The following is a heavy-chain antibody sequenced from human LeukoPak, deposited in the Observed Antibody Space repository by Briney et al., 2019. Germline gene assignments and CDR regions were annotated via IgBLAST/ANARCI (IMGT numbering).Heavy chain of an antibody. CDR3: AKGNHGRLGSFYYFDY. Sequence: PGGSLRLSCAASGFTFSSYAMNWVRQAPGKGLEWVSSTSDSADSTYSADSVKGRFTISRDNSKNTVYLQMDSLRAEDTAVYYCAKGNHGRLGSFYYFDYWGQGTLVTVSS. V-gene: IGHV3-23*01. D-gene: IGHD2/OR15-2a*01. CDR2: TSDSADST. CDR1: GFTFSSYA. J-gene: IGHJ4*02.